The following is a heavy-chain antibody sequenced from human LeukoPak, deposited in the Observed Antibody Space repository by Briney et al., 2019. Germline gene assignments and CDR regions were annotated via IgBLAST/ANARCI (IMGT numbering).Heavy chain of an antibody. CDR1: GFTFSSYN. CDR2: ISSRSSYI. CDR3: ARADIVATTIDY. V-gene: IGHV3-21*01. J-gene: IGHJ4*02. Sequence: GGSLRLSCAASGFTFSSYNMKWVRQAPGKGLEWVSSISSRSSYIFYADSVKGRFTISRDNAKKSLYLQMNSLRAEDTAVYYCARADIVATTIDYWGQGTLVTVSS. D-gene: IGHD5-12*01.